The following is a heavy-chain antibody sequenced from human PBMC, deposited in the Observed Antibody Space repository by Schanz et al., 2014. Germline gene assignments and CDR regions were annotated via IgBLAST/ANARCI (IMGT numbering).Heavy chain of an antibody. Sequence: QVQLVQSGAEVKKPGASVKVSCKASGYTFTSYSMHWVRQAPGQGLEWMGMINPSGGSTTYAQKFQGRVAMTRDTSTSTVYMELSSLRSEDTAVYYCARDGVDAAAGGNYWGQGTRVTVSS. CDR2: INPSGGST. CDR3: ARDGVDAAAGGNY. CDR1: GYTFTSYS. V-gene: IGHV1-46*03. J-gene: IGHJ4*02. D-gene: IGHD6-13*01.